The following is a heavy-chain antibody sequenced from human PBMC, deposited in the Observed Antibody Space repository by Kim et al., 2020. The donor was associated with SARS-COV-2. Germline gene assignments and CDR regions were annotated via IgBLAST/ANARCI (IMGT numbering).Heavy chain of an antibody. CDR1: GFIFSDYY. CDR2: ISSSTNTI. D-gene: IGHD3-10*01. V-gene: IGHV3-11*01. CDR3: ASLKLLHYHMDV. Sequence: GGSLRLSCAASGFIFSDYYMSWVRQAPGKGLEWLAYISSSTNTIYYADSVKGRFTISRDNAKNSLYLEMNSLSAEDTAVYYCASLKLLHYHMDVWGKGNTVTVP. J-gene: IGHJ6*03.